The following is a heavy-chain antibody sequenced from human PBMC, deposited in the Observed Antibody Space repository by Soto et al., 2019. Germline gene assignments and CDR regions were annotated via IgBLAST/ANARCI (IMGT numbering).Heavy chain of an antibody. CDR3: ARDYYYDSSGYYTAANPTPGY. V-gene: IGHV1-3*01. CDR1: GYTFTSYA. CDR2: INAGNGNT. J-gene: IGHJ4*02. Sequence: ASVKVSCKASGYTFTSYAMYWVRQAPGQRLEWMGWINAGNGNTKYSQKFQGRVTITRDTSASTAYMELSSLRSEDTAVYYCARDYYYDSSGYYTAANPTPGYWGQGTLVTVSS. D-gene: IGHD3-22*01.